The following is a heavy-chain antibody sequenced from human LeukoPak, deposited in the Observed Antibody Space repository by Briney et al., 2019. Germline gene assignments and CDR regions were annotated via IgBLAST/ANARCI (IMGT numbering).Heavy chain of an antibody. D-gene: IGHD3-16*02. V-gene: IGHV1-8*01. CDR2: MNPNSGNT. CDR3: ARYRYYYGMDV. Sequence: ASVKVSCKASGYTFTSYDINWVRQATGQGLEWMGWMNPNSGNTGCAQKFQGRVTMTRSTSISTAYMELSSLRSEDTAVYYCARYRYYYGMDVWGQGTTVTVSS. J-gene: IGHJ6*02. CDR1: GYTFTSYD.